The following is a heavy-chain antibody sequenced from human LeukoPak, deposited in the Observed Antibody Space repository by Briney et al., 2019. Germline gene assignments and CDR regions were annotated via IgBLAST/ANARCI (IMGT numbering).Heavy chain of an antibody. CDR2: IYYSGST. CDR1: GGSISSNSHY. J-gene: IGHJ5*02. Sequence: PSATLSLTCTVSGGSISSNSHYWGWIRQPPGKGLTWIGSIYYSGSTYYNPSLKSRVTISVDTSKNQFSLKLNSVTAADTAVYYCARNRYYYGSGNYGVPNWFDPWGQGTLVTVSS. CDR3: ARNRYYYGSGNYGVPNWFDP. D-gene: IGHD3-10*01. V-gene: IGHV4-39*01.